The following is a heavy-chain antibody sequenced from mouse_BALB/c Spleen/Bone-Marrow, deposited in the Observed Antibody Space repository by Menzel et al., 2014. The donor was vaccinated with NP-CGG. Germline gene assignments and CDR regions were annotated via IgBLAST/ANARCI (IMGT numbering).Heavy chain of an antibody. J-gene: IGHJ3*01. V-gene: IGHV1-9*01. D-gene: IGHD1-1*01. CDR1: GYTFSSYW. Sequence: QVQLKESGTELMKPGASVMISCKATGYTFSSYWIEWVKQRPGHGLEWIGEILPGIGITSYNEKFKGKATFTADTSSNTAYMQLSSLTSEDSAVYYCARPYYYGSSHAWFAYWGQGTLVTVSA. CDR3: ARPYYYGSSHAWFAY. CDR2: ILPGIGIT.